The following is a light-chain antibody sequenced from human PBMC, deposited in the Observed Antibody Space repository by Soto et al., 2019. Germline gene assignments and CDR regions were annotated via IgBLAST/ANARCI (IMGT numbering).Light chain of an antibody. J-gene: IGKJ3*01. CDR2: AAS. CDR3: QQLRNSPFT. Sequence: IQLTQSPASLSASVGTRVTIACVAHSGISSYLAWYQQKPGRAPQLLIYAASTLPSGIPARFSGSGSGTDFTLTISGLQPEDFVTYYCQQLRNSPFTFGPGTKVDIK. CDR1: SGISSY. V-gene: IGKV1-9*01.